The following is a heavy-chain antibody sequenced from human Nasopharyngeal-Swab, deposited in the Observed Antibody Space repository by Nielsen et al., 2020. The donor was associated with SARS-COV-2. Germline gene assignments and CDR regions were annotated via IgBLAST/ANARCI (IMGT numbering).Heavy chain of an antibody. CDR3: ARELGARNLYFDS. D-gene: IGHD3-10*01. V-gene: IGHV4-39*07. Sequence: WIRQPPGKGLEWIGSIYYGGSTYYNPSLKSRVTLSVDTSKNHFSLELAYVTAADTAVYYCARELGARNLYFDSWDQATLVTVSS. CDR2: IYYGGST. J-gene: IGHJ4*02.